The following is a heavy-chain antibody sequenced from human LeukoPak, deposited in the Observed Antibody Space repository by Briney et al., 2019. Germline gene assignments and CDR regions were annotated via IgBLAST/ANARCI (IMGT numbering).Heavy chain of an antibody. J-gene: IGHJ3*02. CDR3: ASHSSGYFHDAFDI. D-gene: IGHD3-22*01. V-gene: IGHV5-51*01. CDR1: GYSFTNYW. CDR2: IYPGDSNT. Sequence: GESLKISCKGSGYSFTNYWIGWVRQMSGEGLEWLGIIYPGDSNTKYSPSLQGLVTISADKSINTAYLQWTSLRASDTAMYYCASHSSGYFHDAFDIWGQGTMVSVSS.